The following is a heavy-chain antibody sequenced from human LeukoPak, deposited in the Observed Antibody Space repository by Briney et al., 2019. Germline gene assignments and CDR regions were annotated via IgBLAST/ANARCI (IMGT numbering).Heavy chain of an antibody. CDR3: ARRGVPSNFDY. J-gene: IGHJ4*02. Sequence: RASETLSLTCTVSGGAVSSGSYYWSWIRQPPGEGLEWIGSIYYSGSTYYNPSLKSRVTISVDTSKNQFSLKLSSVTAADTAVYYCARRGVPSNFDYWGQGTLVTVSS. V-gene: IGHV4-39*01. D-gene: IGHD3-10*01. CDR2: IYYSGST. CDR1: GGAVSSGSYY.